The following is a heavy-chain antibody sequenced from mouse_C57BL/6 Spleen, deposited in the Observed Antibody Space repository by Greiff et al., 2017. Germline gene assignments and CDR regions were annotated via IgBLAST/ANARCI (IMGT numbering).Heavy chain of an antibody. J-gene: IGHJ2*01. CDR1: GYAFSSYW. Sequence: QVQLQQSGAELVKPGASVKISCKASGYAFSSYWMNWVKQRPGKGLEWIGQIYPGDGDTNYNGKFKGKATLTADKSPSTAYMQLSSLTSEDSAVYFCAREGTAQGYFDYWGQGTTLTVSS. CDR3: AREGTAQGYFDY. CDR2: IYPGDGDT. V-gene: IGHV1-80*01. D-gene: IGHD3-2*02.